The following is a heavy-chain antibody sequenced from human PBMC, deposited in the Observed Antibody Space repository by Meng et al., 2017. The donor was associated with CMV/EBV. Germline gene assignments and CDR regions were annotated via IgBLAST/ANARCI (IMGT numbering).Heavy chain of an antibody. J-gene: IGHJ4*02. V-gene: IGHV3-11*01. CDR1: GFTFSDYY. CDR2: ISSSGSTI. Sequence: CAASGFTFSDYYMSWIRQAPGKGLEWVSYISSSGSTIYYADSVKGRFTISRDNAKNSLYLQMNSLRAEDTAVYYCARANPGNVYFDYWGQGTLVTVSS. D-gene: IGHD4-23*01. CDR3: ARANPGNVYFDY.